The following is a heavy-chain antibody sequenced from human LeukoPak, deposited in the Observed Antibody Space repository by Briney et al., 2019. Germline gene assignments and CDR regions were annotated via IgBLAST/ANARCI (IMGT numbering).Heavy chain of an antibody. D-gene: IGHD3-22*01. CDR2: IYYSGST. V-gene: IGHV4-59*01. J-gene: IGHJ4*02. Sequence: SETLSLTCTVSGGSISSYYWSWIRQPPGKGLEWIGYIYYSGSTHYNPSLKSRVTISVDTSKNQFSLRLSSVTAADTAVYYCARVTGYMIEDYFDYWGQGALVTVSS. CDR1: GGSISSYY. CDR3: ARVTGYMIEDYFDY.